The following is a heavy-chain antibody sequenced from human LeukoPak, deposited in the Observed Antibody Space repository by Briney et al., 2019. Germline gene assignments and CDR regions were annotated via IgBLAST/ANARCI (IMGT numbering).Heavy chain of an antibody. J-gene: IGHJ3*02. V-gene: IGHV3-53*01. CDR2: IYSGGST. CDR3: ARDLAIVVEEHAFDI. Sequence: GGSLRLFCAASGFTFSNYSMSWVRQAPGKGLEWVSVIYSGGSTYYADSVKGRFTISRDNSKNTLYLQMNSLRAEDTAVYYCARDLAIVVEEHAFDIWGQGTMVTVSS. D-gene: IGHD3-22*01. CDR1: GFTFSNYS.